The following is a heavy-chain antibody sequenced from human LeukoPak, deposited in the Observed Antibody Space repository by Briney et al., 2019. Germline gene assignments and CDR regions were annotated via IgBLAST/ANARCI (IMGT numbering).Heavy chain of an antibody. CDR2: IYYSGST. D-gene: IGHD3-22*01. CDR1: GASISSYY. V-gene: IGHV4-59*01. Sequence: SETLSPTCTASGASISSYYWSWIRQPPGKGLEWFGYIYYSGSTSYNPSLKSRVIISIDTSKNQFSLKLTSVTAADTAVYYCASSAYYYDSSGSWGQGTMVTVSS. J-gene: IGHJ3*01. CDR3: ASSAYYYDSSGS.